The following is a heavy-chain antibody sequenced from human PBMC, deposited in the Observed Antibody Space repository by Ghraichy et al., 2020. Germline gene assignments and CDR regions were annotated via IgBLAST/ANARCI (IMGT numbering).Heavy chain of an antibody. CDR2: IRYDGSNK. D-gene: IGHD6-19*01. J-gene: IGHJ4*02. Sequence: GGSLRLSCAASGFTFSSYGMHWVRQAPGKGLEWVAFIRYDGSNKYYADSVKGRFTISRDNSKNTLYLQMNSLRAEDTAVYYCAKAPNPTLAVADMTNFDYWGQGTLVTVSS. CDR3: AKAPNPTLAVADMTNFDY. CDR1: GFTFSSYG. V-gene: IGHV3-30*02.